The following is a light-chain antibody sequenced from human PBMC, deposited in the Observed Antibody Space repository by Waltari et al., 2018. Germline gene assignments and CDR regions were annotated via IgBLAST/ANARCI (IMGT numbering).Light chain of an antibody. Sequence: QSVLTQPPSVSGAPGQRVTISCTGSSSNIGAGFDVHWYQQLPRTAPKLLIYGKTNRPSGVPDRFSGSKSGTSASLAITGLQAEDEADDYCQSYDGSLSGSRVFGGGTKVTVL. J-gene: IGLJ3*02. V-gene: IGLV1-40*01. CDR3: QSYDGSLSGSRV. CDR2: GKT. CDR1: SSNIGAGFD.